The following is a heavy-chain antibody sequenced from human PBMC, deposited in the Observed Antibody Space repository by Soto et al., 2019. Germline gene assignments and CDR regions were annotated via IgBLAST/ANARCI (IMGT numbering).Heavy chain of an antibody. CDR2: IYYSGST. CDR1: GGSISSYY. D-gene: IGHD6-6*01. V-gene: IGHV4-59*01. CDR3: ARGSTSYSSSFGY. J-gene: IGHJ4*02. Sequence: SETPSLTCTVSGGSISSYYWSWIRQPPGKGLEWIGYIYYSGSTNYNPSLKSRVTISVDTSKNQFSLKLSSVTAADTAVYYCARGSTSYSSSFGYWGQGTLVTVSS.